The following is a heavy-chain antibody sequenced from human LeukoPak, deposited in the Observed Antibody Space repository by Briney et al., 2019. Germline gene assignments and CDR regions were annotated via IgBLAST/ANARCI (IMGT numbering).Heavy chain of an antibody. V-gene: IGHV4-34*01. D-gene: IGHD1-26*01. CDR1: GGSFSGYY. J-gene: IGHJ4*02. Sequence: SETLSLTCAVYGGSFSGYYWSWIRQPPGKGLEWIGEINHSGSTNYNPSLKSRVTISVDTSKNQFSLKLSSVTAADTAVYYCARAGWELLDFDYWGQGTLVTVSS. CDR3: ARAGWELLDFDY. CDR2: INHSGST.